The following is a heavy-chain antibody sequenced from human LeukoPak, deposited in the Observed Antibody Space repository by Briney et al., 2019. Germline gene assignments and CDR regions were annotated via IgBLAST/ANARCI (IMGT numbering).Heavy chain of an antibody. CDR2: ISYDGSNK. CDR1: GFTFSSYG. J-gene: IGHJ6*02. V-gene: IGHV3-30*18. Sequence: GGSLRLSCAASGFTFSSYGMHWVRQAPGKGLEWVAVISYDGSNKYYADSVKGRFTISRDNSKNTLYLQMNSLRAEDTAVYYCAKSPAKYYYYGMDVWGQGTTVTVSS. CDR3: AKSPAKYYYYGMDV.